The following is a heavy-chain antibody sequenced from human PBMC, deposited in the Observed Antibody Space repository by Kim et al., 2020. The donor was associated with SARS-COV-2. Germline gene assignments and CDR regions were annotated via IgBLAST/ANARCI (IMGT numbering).Heavy chain of an antibody. CDR1: GFTFSSYA. CDR2: ISYDGSNK. CDR3: ARDDSSGYYSAFDI. D-gene: IGHD3-22*01. J-gene: IGHJ3*02. Sequence: GGSLRLSCAASGFTFSSYAMHWVRQAPGKGLEWVAVISYDGSNKYYADSVKGRFTISRDNSKNTLYLQMNSLRAEDTAVYYCARDDSSGYYSAFDIWGQGTMVTVSS. V-gene: IGHV3-30*04.